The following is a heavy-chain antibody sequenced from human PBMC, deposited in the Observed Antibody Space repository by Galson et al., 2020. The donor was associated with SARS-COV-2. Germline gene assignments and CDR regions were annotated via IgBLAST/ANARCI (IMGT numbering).Heavy chain of an antibody. V-gene: IGHV4-39*01. CDR2: IYYSGST. Sequence: SETLSLTCTVSGGSISSSSYYWGWIRQPPGKGLEWIGSIYYSGSTYYNPSLKSRVTISVDTSKNQFSLKLSSVTAADTAVYYCARASGSYFIGAFDIWGQGTMVTVSS. CDR3: ARASGSYFIGAFDI. D-gene: IGHD1-26*01. J-gene: IGHJ3*02. CDR1: GGSISSSSYY.